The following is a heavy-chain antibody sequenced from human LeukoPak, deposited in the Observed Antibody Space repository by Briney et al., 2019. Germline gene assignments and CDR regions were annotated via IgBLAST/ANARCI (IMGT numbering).Heavy chain of an antibody. D-gene: IGHD6-19*01. V-gene: IGHV4-4*07. CDR1: GGPIRGYY. Sequence: SETLSLTCSVSGGPIRGYYWSWIRQPAGKGLEWIGRIYTSGSTNYNPSLKSRVTMSVDTSKNQFPLKLSSVTAADTAVYYCARRSSGWSHFDYWGQGTLVTVSS. CDR2: IYTSGST. J-gene: IGHJ4*02. CDR3: ARRSSGWSHFDY.